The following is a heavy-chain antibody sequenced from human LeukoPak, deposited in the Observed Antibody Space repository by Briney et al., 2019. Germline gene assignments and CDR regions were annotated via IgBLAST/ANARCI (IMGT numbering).Heavy chain of an antibody. D-gene: IGHD3-22*01. V-gene: IGHV4-39*01. CDR1: GGSISSSSYY. J-gene: IGHJ4*02. Sequence: PSETLSLTCTVSGGSISSSSYYWGWIRQPPGQGLEWIGSIYYSGSTYYNPSLKSRVTISVDTSKNQFSLKLSSVTAADTAVYYCARHSRGITMIVVVLSFDYWGQGTLVTVSS. CDR3: ARHSRGITMIVVVLSFDY. CDR2: IYYSGST.